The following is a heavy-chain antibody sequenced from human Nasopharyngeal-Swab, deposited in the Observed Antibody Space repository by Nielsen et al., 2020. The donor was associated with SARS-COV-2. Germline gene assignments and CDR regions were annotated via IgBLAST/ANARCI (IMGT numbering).Heavy chain of an antibody. J-gene: IGHJ4*02. D-gene: IGHD6-19*01. CDR2: IRGNGVST. CDR1: GFTFTSYA. Sequence: GESLKISCAASGFTFTSYAMSWVRQAPGKGLEWVSSIRGNGVSTYYADSVKGRFTISRENAKNTLYLEMNSLRVEDTAVYYCARETAVAGDYYCDYWGQGTLVAVSS. CDR3: ARETAVAGDYYCDY. V-gene: IGHV3-23*01.